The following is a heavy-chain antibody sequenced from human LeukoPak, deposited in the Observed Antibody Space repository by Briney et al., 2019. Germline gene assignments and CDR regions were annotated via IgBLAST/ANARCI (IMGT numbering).Heavy chain of an antibody. CDR1: GFTFSSYS. V-gene: IGHV3-23*01. Sequence: PGGSLRLSCAASGFTFSSYSMNWVRQAPGKGLEWVSSFSVTAHTAHYADSVKGRFTVSRDTSKSTLYLQMNSLRAEDSAVYYCAKHRMARRVIMDYYFDDWGQGTLVTVSS. CDR2: FSVTAHTA. D-gene: IGHD3-10*01. J-gene: IGHJ4*02. CDR3: AKHRMARRVIMDYYFDD.